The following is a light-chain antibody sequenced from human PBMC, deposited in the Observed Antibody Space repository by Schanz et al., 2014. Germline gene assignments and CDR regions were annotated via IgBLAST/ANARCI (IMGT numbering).Light chain of an antibody. CDR3: CSYAGSYTWV. CDR2: RNN. Sequence: QSVLMQPPSASGTPGQRVTIPCSGSSSNIGSNYVYWYQQFPGTAPKLLIYRNNQRPSGVPDRVSGSRSGTLASLAISGLRSEDEADYYCCSYAGSYTWVFGGGTKLTVL. J-gene: IGLJ3*02. V-gene: IGLV1-47*01. CDR1: SSNIGSNY.